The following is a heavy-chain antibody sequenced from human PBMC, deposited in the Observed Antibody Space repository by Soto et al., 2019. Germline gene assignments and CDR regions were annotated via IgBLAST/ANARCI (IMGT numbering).Heavy chain of an antibody. D-gene: IGHD5-12*01. Sequence: QVQLVQSGAEVKKPGSSVKVSCKASGGTFSSYAISWVRQAPGQGLEWMGGIIPIFGTANYAQKFQGRVTITADESTSTAHMELSSLRSEDTAVYHCAIDGINGYNRYYFDYWGQGTLVTVSS. J-gene: IGHJ4*02. CDR2: IIPIFGTA. CDR3: AIDGINGYNRYYFDY. V-gene: IGHV1-69*01. CDR1: GGTFSSYA.